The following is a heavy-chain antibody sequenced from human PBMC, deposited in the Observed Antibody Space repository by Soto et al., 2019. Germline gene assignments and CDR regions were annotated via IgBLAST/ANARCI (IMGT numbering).Heavy chain of an antibody. V-gene: IGHV4-61*01. Sequence: SETLSLTCTVSGGSVSSGSYYWSWIRQPPGKGLEWIGYIYYSGSTNYDPSLKSRVTISVDTSKNQFSLKLSSVTAADTAVYYCARVKLTSIFGAYYNWFDPWGQGTLVTVS. J-gene: IGHJ5*02. CDR1: GGSVSSGSYY. CDR2: IYYSGST. D-gene: IGHD3-3*01. CDR3: ARVKLTSIFGAYYNWFDP.